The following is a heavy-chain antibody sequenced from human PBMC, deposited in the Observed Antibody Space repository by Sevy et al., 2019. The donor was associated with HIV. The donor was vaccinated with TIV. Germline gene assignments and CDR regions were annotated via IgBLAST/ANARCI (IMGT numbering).Heavy chain of an antibody. CDR1: GYTFTNYA. CDR2: ISGFNGDT. V-gene: IGHV1-18*01. CDR3: VRGTTFYDFWTGGDY. D-gene: IGHD3-3*01. Sequence: ASVKVSCKASGYTFTNYAISWVRQAPGQGLEWMGWISGFNGDTKYAEKFQGRFTITTDTSTKTAYMDLRSLRSDDTAVYYCVRGTTFYDFWTGGDYWGQGTLVTVSS. J-gene: IGHJ4*02.